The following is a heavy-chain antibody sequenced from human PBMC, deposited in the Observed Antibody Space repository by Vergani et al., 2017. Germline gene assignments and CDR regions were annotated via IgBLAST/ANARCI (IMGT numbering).Heavy chain of an antibody. J-gene: IGHJ4*02. CDR2: IKGQGSEK. Sequence: EVQLVESGGGLVQPGGSLRLSCSASGFTFSDYWMSWVRQAPGKGLEWVANIKGQGSEKNYVDSVKGRFTISRDNAKNSLHMQMNSLRVEDTAVYYCARGLAAPDCWGQGLLVTVSS. CDR3: ARGLAAPDC. CDR1: GFTFSDYW. V-gene: IGHV3-7*03. D-gene: IGHD3-9*01.